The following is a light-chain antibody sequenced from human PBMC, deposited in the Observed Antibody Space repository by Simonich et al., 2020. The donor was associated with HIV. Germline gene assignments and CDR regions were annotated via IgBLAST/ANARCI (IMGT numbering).Light chain of an antibody. V-gene: IGKV3-15*01. CDR1: QSVSSN. CDR3: QQYFSYPWT. CDR2: GAS. Sequence: EIVMTQSPATLSVSPGERATLSCRASQSVSSNLAWYQQKPGQAPRLLIYGASTRATGISARFSGSGSGTEFTLTISSVQSEDFAVYYCQQYFSYPWTFGQGTKVE. J-gene: IGKJ1*01.